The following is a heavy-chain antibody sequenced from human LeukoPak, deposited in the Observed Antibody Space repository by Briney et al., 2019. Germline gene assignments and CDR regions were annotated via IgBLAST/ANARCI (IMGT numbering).Heavy chain of an antibody. D-gene: IGHD6-13*01. CDR3: ARLCMCRFSASWFHY. J-gene: IGHJ4*02. V-gene: IGHV3-48*04. CDR1: GFNFSTYT. CDR2: ITSSGSTI. Sequence: GGSLRLSCAASGFNFSTYTMNWVRQAPGKGLEWVSSITSSGSTIFYADSVKGRFTVSRDNAKNSLFLQVYSLTAEDTATYYCARLCMCRFSASWFHYWGQGSLVTVSP.